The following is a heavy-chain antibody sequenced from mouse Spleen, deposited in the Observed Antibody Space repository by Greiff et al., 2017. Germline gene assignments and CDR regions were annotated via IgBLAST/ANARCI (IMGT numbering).Heavy chain of an antibody. V-gene: IGHV1-4*01. J-gene: IGHJ4*01. D-gene: IGHD2-4*01. CDR1: GYTFTSYT. CDR3: ARDDYDVAAMDY. Sequence: VQLQQSGAELARPGASVKMSCKASGYTFTSYTMHWVKQRPGQGLEWIGYINPSSGYTKYNQKFKDKATLTADKSSSTAYMQLSSLTSEDSAVYYCARDDYDVAAMDYWGQGTSVTVSS. CDR2: INPSSGYT.